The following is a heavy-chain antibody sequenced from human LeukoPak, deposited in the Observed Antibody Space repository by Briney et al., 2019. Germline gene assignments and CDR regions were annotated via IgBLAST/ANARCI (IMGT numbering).Heavy chain of an antibody. Sequence: GGSLRLSCAASGFTFSSYAMSWVRQAPGKGLEWVSAISGSGGSTYYADSVKGRFTISRDNSKNTLYLQMNSLRAGDTAVYYCAKADRITMIVMVTYFDYWGQGTLVTVSS. J-gene: IGHJ4*02. V-gene: IGHV3-23*01. CDR1: GFTFSSYA. CDR2: ISGSGGST. CDR3: AKADRITMIVMVTYFDY. D-gene: IGHD3-22*01.